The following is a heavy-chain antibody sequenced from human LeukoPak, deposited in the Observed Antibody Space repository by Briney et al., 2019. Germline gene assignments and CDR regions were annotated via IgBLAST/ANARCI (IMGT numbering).Heavy chain of an antibody. J-gene: IGHJ4*02. CDR1: GFTFSSYA. V-gene: IGHV3-30*04. CDR2: ISYDGSNK. Sequence: GGSLRLSCAASGFTFSSYAMHWVRQAPGKGLEWVAVISYDGSNKYYADSVKGRFTISRDNSKNTLYLQMNSLRAEDTAVYYCARDPSHPYGSGSYPDYWGQGTLVTVSS. D-gene: IGHD3-10*01. CDR3: ARDPSHPYGSGSYPDY.